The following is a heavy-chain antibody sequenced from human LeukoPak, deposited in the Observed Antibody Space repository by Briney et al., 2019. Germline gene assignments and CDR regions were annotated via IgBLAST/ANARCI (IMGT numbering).Heavy chain of an antibody. V-gene: IGHV3-23*01. D-gene: IGHD5-24*01. CDR3: ARTSHRDGYNYAFDI. CDR1: GFTFSSYS. J-gene: IGHJ3*02. CDR2: ISGSGGST. Sequence: PGGSLRLSCAASGFTFSSYSMNWVRQAPGKGLEWVSTISGSGGSTYYTDSVKGRFTISRDNSKNTLYLQMNSLRAEDTAVYYCARTSHRDGYNYAFDIWGQGTMVTVSS.